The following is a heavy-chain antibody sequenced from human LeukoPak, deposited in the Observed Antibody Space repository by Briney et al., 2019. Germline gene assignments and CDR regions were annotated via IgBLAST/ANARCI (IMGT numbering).Heavy chain of an antibody. D-gene: IGHD2-8*01. V-gene: IGHV1-2*02. Sequence: EASVKVSCKASGYTFTGYYMHWVRQAPGQGLEWMGWINPNSGGTNYAQKFQGRVTMTRDTSISTAYMELSRLRSDDTAVYYCARGRMVYANSFDYWGQGTLVTVSS. CDR3: ARGRMVYANSFDY. CDR2: INPNSGGT. CDR1: GYTFTGYY. J-gene: IGHJ4*02.